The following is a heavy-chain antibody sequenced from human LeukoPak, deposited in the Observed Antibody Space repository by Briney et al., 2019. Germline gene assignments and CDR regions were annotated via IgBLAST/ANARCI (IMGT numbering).Heavy chain of an antibody. Sequence: GGSLRLSCAASGFTVCSKYMNWVRQAPGKGLEWVSILYSGSSTYYADSVKGRFTVSRDDSKNTLYLQMNSLRADDTAMYYCATVGDHYHWYLDLWGRGTLVSVSS. CDR1: GFTVCSKY. CDR3: ATVGDHYHWYLDL. J-gene: IGHJ2*01. D-gene: IGHD3-10*01. V-gene: IGHV3-53*01. CDR2: LYSGSST.